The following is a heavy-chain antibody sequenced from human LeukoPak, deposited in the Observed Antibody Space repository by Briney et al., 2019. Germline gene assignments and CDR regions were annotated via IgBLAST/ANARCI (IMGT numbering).Heavy chain of an antibody. CDR3: ARSPRYYGMYDAFDI. D-gene: IGHD3-3*01. J-gene: IGHJ3*02. Sequence: GESLKISCKGSGYSFTSYWIGWVRQMPGKGLEWMGIMYPGDSDTRYSPSFQGQVTISADKSISTAYLQLSSLQASDTAMYYCARSPRYYGMYDAFDIWGQGTMVTVSS. V-gene: IGHV5-51*01. CDR1: GYSFTSYW. CDR2: MYPGDSDT.